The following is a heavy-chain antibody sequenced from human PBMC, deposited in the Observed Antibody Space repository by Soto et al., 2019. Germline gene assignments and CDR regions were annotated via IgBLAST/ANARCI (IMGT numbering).Heavy chain of an antibody. D-gene: IGHD3-22*01. CDR2: INPSGGST. Sequence: QVQLVQSGAEVKKPGASVKVSCKASGYTFTSYYMHWVRQAPGQGLEWMGIINPSGGSTSYGQKFQGRVPMTRDTATSTVYMELSSLISEDTAVYYWAVWGNYYVSSGYYAHFDDCGHGTLVTVVS. V-gene: IGHV1-46*03. CDR3: AVWGNYYVSSGYYAHFDD. J-gene: IGHJ4*01. CDR1: GYTFTSYY.